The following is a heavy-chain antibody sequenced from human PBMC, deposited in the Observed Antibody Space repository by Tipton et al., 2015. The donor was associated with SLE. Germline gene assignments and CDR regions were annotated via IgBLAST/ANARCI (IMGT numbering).Heavy chain of an antibody. CDR2: INHRGLT. CDR1: VGTFNDYD. V-gene: IGHV4-34*01. D-gene: IGHD3-22*01. Sequence: TLSLTCLVSVGTFNDYDCAWVRQPPGKGLEWIGQINHRGLTQYSQSLKGRVTLSVDTSKKQLSLRLTSLTAADTAVYYCARAQAHYYDSSGYYYVNYHYYMDVWDKGTTVTISS. J-gene: IGHJ6*03. CDR3: ARAQAHYYDSSGYYYVNYHYYMDV.